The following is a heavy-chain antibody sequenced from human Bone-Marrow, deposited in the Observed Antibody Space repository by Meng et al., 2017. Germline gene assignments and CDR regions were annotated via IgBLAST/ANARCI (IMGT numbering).Heavy chain of an antibody. CDR1: GFIFSNYW. D-gene: IGHD2-2*01. CDR3: ARVGCSSTSCYGEFDY. CDR2: INGDGRST. V-gene: IGHV3-74*01. Sequence: GESLKISCAAPGFIFSNYWMHWVRQAPGKGLVWVSRINGDGRSTSYADSVKGRFTISRDNAKNTVYLHMNSLRAEDTGVYYCARVGCSSTSCYGEFDYWGQGTLVTVS. J-gene: IGHJ4*02.